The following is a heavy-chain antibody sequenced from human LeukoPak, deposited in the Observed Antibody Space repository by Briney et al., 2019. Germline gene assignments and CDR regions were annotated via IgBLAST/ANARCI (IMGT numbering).Heavy chain of an antibody. CDR3: ARAASGYYDRWFDP. Sequence: SETLSLTCTVSGGSIGTYYWNWVRQPPGKGLEWIGYVYYSGNTGYNPSFKSRVTISVDTYNNQFSLKLNSVTAADTAVYYCARAASGYYDRWFDPWGQGILVTVSS. CDR1: GGSIGTYY. J-gene: IGHJ5*02. D-gene: IGHD3-22*01. V-gene: IGHV4-59*01. CDR2: VYYSGNT.